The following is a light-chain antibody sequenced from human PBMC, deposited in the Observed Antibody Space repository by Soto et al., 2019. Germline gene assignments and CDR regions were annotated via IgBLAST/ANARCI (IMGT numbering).Light chain of an antibody. CDR3: QQYDNLPLT. V-gene: IGKV1-33*01. CDR2: DAS. J-gene: IGKJ4*01. CDR1: QDISTY. Sequence: DIQMTQSPSSLSASVGDRVTITCQASQDISTYLNWYQQKPGRAPKLLIYDASNLERGVPSRFSRSGSATDFTITISSLPPEDIATYYYQQYDNLPLTFGGGTKVEIK.